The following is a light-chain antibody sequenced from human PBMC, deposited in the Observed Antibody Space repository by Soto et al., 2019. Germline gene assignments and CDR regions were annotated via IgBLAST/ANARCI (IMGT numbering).Light chain of an antibody. CDR1: QSVSSY. CDR2: DAS. J-gene: IGKJ2*01. V-gene: IGKV3-11*01. Sequence: EIVLTQSPATLSLSPGERATLSCRASQSVSSYLAWYQQKPGQAPRLLIYDASNRATGIPARLSGXXXXXXXTLTISSLEPEDFAVYYCQQRSNWYTFGQGTKLEIK. CDR3: QQRSNWYT.